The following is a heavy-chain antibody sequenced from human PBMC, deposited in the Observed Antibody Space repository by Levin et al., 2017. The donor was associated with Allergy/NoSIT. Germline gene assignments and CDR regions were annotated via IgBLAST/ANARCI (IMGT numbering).Heavy chain of an antibody. J-gene: IGHJ4*02. CDR3: ASDLGFRGSTCLDY. D-gene: IGHD3-10*01. Sequence: GGSLRLSCAASGFTFSDYNINWVRQAPGKGLEWVSSISSGSSYIYYADSVKGRFTISRDNAKNSLYLQMNSLRAEDTAVYYCASDLGFRGSTCLDYWGRGTLVTVSS. V-gene: IGHV3-21*01. CDR2: ISSGSSYI. CDR1: GFTFSDYN.